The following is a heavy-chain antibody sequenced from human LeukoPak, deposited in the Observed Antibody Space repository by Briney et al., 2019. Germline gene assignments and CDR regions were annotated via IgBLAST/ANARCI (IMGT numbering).Heavy chain of an antibody. D-gene: IGHD3-9*01. CDR3: ARSSRYDILTGYPPDDY. CDR1: GYSFTSYW. CDR2: IYPGDSDT. J-gene: IGHJ4*02. V-gene: IGHV5-51*01. Sequence: GESLKISCQGSGYSFTSYWIGWVRQMPGKGLEWMGIIYPGDSDTRYSPSFQGQVTISADKSISTAYLQWSSLKASDTAMYYCARSSRYDILTGYPPDDYWGQGTLVTVSS.